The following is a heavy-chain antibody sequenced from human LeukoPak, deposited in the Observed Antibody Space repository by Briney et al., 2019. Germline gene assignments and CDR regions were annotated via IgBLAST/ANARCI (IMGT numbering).Heavy chain of an antibody. CDR2: ISGSGGST. D-gene: IGHD3-3*01. CDR1: GFTFSSYS. V-gene: IGHV3-23*01. J-gene: IGHJ4*02. Sequence: GGSLRLSCAASGFTFSSYSMNWVRQAPGKGLEWVSAISGSGGSTYYADSVKGRFTISRDNSKNTLYLQMNSLRAEDTAVYYCAKEKSITIFGVPREDYWGQGTLVTVSS. CDR3: AKEKSITIFGVPREDY.